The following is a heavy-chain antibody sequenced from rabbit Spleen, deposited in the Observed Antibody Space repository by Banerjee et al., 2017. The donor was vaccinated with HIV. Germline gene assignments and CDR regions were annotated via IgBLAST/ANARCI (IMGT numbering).Heavy chain of an antibody. J-gene: IGHJ3*01. CDR1: GVSFSGDSY. V-gene: IGHV1S40*01. D-gene: IGHD1-1*01. CDR2: IDTGSSSDFT. Sequence: QSLEESGGDLVKPGASLTLTCIASGVSFSGDSYMCWVRQAPGKGLEWIACIDTGSSSDFTYSATWAKGRFTISKTSSTTVTLQMTSLTVADTATYFCARRDNWSGYGGAIDLWGQGTLVTVS. CDR3: ARRDNWSGYGGAIDL.